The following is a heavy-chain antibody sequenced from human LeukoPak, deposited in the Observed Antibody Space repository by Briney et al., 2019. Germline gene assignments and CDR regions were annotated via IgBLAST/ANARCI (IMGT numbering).Heavy chain of an antibody. D-gene: IGHD2-2*01. CDR2: INPSGGST. CDR3: ARDPVGDTSQGLDY. CDR1: GFTFSDYY. V-gene: IGHV1-46*01. J-gene: IGHJ4*02. Sequence: GGSLRLSCAASGFTFSDYYMSWIRQAPGQGLEWMGIINPSGGSTSYAQKFQGRVTMTRDTSTSTVYMELSSLRSEDTAVYYCARDPVGDTSQGLDYWGQGTLVTVSS.